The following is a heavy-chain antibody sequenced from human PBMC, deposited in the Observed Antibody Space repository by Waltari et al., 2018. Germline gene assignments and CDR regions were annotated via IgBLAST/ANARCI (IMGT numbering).Heavy chain of an antibody. D-gene: IGHD3-22*01. V-gene: IGHV1-69-2*01. CDR2: VDPEDGET. Sequence: EVQLVQPGAEVKKPGATVKISCKASGYTFTDYYMHWVHQAPGKGLEWMGRVDPEDGETIYAEKFQGRVTITADTSTDTAYMELSSLRSEDTAVYYCATKVVVTSDAFDIWGQGTMVTVSS. CDR3: ATKVVVTSDAFDI. J-gene: IGHJ3*02. CDR1: GYTFTDYY.